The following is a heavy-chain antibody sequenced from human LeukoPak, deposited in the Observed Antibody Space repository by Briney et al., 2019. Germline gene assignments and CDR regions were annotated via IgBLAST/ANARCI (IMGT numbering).Heavy chain of an antibody. D-gene: IGHD6-19*01. CDR3: AKGRVVAGTKSLTYNWFDP. CDR1: GYTFTGYY. CDR2: INPNSGGT. V-gene: IGHV1-2*02. Sequence: ASVKVSCKASGYTFTGYYIHWVRQAPGQGLEWMGWINPNSGGTQYAQKFQGRVTMTRDTSISTAYMGLSRLRSDDTAVYYCAKGRVVAGTKSLTYNWFDPWGQGTLVTVSS. J-gene: IGHJ5*02.